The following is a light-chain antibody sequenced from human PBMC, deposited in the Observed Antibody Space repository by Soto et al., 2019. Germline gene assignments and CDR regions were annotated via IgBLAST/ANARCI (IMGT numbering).Light chain of an antibody. CDR2: DAS. J-gene: IGKJ5*01. V-gene: IGKV3-11*01. CDR3: RQRSNWPIT. CDR1: QSVSSY. Sequence: EIVLTQSPATLSLSPGQIPTLSFRASQSVSSYLAWYQQKPGQAPRLLIYDASNRATGIPARFSGSGSGTDFTLTIGSLEPEDFAVYYCRQRSNWPITFGQGTRLEIK.